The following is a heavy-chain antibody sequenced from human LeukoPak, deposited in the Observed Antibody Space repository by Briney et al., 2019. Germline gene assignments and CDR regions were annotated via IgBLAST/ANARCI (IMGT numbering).Heavy chain of an antibody. CDR2: INDSGNT. CDR1: GGSFRGYY. J-gene: IGHJ4*02. CDR3: ARTYYDRPVDY. V-gene: IGHV4-34*01. Sequence: PSETLSLTCAVYGGSFRGYYWSWIRQPPGKGLDWIGEINDSGNTNYNPPLKSRVSISVDTSKNQFSLKLSSVTAADTAVYYCARTYYDRPVDYWGQGTLVTVSS. D-gene: IGHD3-16*01.